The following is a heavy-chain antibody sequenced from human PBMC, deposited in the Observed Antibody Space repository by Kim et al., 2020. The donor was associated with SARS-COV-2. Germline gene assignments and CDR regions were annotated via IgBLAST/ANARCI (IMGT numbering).Heavy chain of an antibody. CDR2: ISSSSSTI. Sequence: GGSLRLSCAASGFTFSSYIMNWVRQAPGKGLEWVSYISSSSSTIYYADSVKGRFTISRDNAKNSLYLQMNSLRDEDTAVYYCARDDYVWGSYRYQGANWFDPWGQGTLVTVSS. CDR3: ARDDYVWGSYRYQGANWFDP. V-gene: IGHV3-48*02. D-gene: IGHD3-16*02. J-gene: IGHJ5*02. CDR1: GFTFSSYI.